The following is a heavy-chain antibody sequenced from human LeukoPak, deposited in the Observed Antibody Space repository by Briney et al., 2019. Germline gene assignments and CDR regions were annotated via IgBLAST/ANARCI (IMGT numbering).Heavy chain of an antibody. CDR2: LNPSGGST. CDR1: GYTFTSYY. Sequence: ASVKVSCKASGYTFTSYYMHWVRQAPGQGLEWMGILNPSGGSTSYAQKLQGRITMTRDTSTSTLYMELSSLRSEDTAVYYCAREGVAGTGLDFWGQGTLVTVSS. D-gene: IGHD6-13*01. J-gene: IGHJ4*02. CDR3: AREGVAGTGLDF. V-gene: IGHV1-46*01.